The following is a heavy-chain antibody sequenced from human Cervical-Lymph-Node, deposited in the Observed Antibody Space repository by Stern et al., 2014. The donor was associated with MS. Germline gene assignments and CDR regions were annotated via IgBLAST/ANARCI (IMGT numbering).Heavy chain of an antibody. Sequence: QVQLVQSGSELKKPGASVKVSCKASGYTFTNYAMNWVRQAPGQGLEWMGWIDTNTGNPTYAEWFTGRFVFSLDASVSTTYLQIRSLKAEDTAVYYCARSRLGEDGSGINWFDPWGQGTLVTVSS. V-gene: IGHV7-4-1*02. CDR2: IDTNTGNP. CDR3: ARSRLGEDGSGINWFDP. J-gene: IGHJ5*02. CDR1: GYTFTNYA. D-gene: IGHD3-10*01.